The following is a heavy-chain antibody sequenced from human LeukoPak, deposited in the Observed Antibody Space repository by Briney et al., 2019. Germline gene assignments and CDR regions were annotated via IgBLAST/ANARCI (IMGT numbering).Heavy chain of an antibody. Sequence: PGGSLRLSCAASGFTFNNYAMHWVRQAPGKGLEWVGFTSNDGNTKYFADSVKGRFTMSRDNSKNTLYLQMSSLGVADTAVYYCARDVHYTSSKPGWPFDIWGQGTVVSVSS. D-gene: IGHD2-15*01. CDR3: ARDVHYTSSKPGWPFDI. CDR1: GFTFNNYA. V-gene: IGHV3-30*15. CDR2: TSNDGNTK. J-gene: IGHJ3*02.